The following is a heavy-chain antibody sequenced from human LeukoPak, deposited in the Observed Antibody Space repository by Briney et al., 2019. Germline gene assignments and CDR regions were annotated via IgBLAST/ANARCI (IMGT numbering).Heavy chain of an antibody. CDR2: ISGSGGST. Sequence: GESLRLSCAASGFRFKNFGMTWVRQAPGKGLEWVSAISGSGGSTYYADSVKGRFTISRDNSKNTLYLQMNSLRAEDTAVYYCAKDGGYSYGYYYYYGMDVWGQGTTVTVSS. CDR1: GFRFKNFG. V-gene: IGHV3-23*01. D-gene: IGHD5-18*01. J-gene: IGHJ6*02. CDR3: AKDGGYSYGYYYYYGMDV.